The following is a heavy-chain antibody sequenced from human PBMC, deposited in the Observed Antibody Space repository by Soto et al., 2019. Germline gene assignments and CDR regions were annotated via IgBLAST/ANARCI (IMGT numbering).Heavy chain of an antibody. CDR2: ISYDGSNK. J-gene: IGHJ6*02. Sequence: GGSLRLSCAASGFTFSSYGMHWVRQAPGKGLEWVAVISYDGSNKYYADSVKGRFTISRDNSKNKLYLQMNSLRAEDTAVYYCAKDKGRHGPISDLDYYYGMDVWGQGTTVTVSS. V-gene: IGHV3-30*18. D-gene: IGHD3-3*01. CDR1: GFTFSSYG. CDR3: AKDKGRHGPISDLDYYYGMDV.